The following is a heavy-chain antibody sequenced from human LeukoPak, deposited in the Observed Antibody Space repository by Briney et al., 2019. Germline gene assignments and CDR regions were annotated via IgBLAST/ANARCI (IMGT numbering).Heavy chain of an antibody. V-gene: IGHV3-66*01. CDR3: AREQVVVGRGYYGMDV. J-gene: IGHJ6*02. CDR2: MYSGGST. Sequence: GGSLRLSCAASGFTVSSNYMNWVRQAPGKGLEWVSVMYSGGSTFYGDSVKGRFTISRDNSMNTLYLQMDSLRVDDTAVYYCAREQVVVGRGYYGMDVWGQGTTVTVSS. CDR1: GFTVSSNY. D-gene: IGHD2-2*01.